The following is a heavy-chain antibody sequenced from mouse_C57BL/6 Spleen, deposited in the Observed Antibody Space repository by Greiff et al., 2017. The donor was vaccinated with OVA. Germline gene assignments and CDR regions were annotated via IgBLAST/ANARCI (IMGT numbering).Heavy chain of an antibody. J-gene: IGHJ3*01. V-gene: IGHV1-50*01. CDR3: ARLDSSGYIAY. D-gene: IGHD3-2*02. CDR2: IDPSDSYT. CDR1: GYTFTSYW. Sequence: VQLQQSGAELVKPGASVKLSCKASGYTFTSYWMQWVKQRPGQGLEWIGEIDPSDSYTNYNQKLKGKATLTVDTSSSTAYMQLSSLTSEDSAVYYCARLDSSGYIAYWGQGTLVTVSA.